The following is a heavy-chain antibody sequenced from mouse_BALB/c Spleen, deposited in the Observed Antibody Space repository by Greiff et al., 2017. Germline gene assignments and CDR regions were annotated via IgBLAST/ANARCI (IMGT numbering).Heavy chain of an antibody. CDR1: GFTFSSFG. V-gene: IGHV5-17*02. D-gene: IGHD2-4*01. CDR2: ISSGSSTI. J-gene: IGHJ3*01. Sequence: EVKVVESGGGLVQPGGSRKLSCAASGFTFSSFGMHWVRQAPEKGLEWVAYISSGSSTIYYADTVKGRFTISRDNPKNTLFLQMTSLRSEDTAMYYCARGGEIYYDYGEFAYWGQGTLVTVSA. CDR3: ARGGEIYYDYGEFAY.